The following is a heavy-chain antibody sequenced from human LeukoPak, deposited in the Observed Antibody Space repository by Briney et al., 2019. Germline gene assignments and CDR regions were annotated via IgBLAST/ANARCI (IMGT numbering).Heavy chain of an antibody. CDR3: ARGNSGSYQNYYYYMDV. D-gene: IGHD1-26*01. V-gene: IGHV4-4*09. J-gene: IGHJ6*03. CDR1: GGSISSYY. Sequence: SETLSLTCTVSGGSISSYYWGWIRQPPGKGLGWIGYIYTSGSTNYNPSLKSRVTISVDTSKNQFSLKLSSVTAADTAVYYCARGNSGSYQNYYYYMDVWGKGTTVTVSS. CDR2: IYTSGST.